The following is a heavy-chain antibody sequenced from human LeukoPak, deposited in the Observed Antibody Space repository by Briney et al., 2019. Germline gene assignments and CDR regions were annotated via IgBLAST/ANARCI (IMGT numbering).Heavy chain of an antibody. CDR3: ARAPAIFGIIEAFDI. V-gene: IGHV1-46*01. J-gene: IGHJ3*02. CDR1: GYTFTSYY. D-gene: IGHD3-3*01. Sequence: GASVKVSCKASGYTFTSYYMHWVRQAPGQGLEWMGIINPSGGSTSYAQKFQGRVTMTRDTSTSTAYMELSSLRSEDTAVYYCARAPAIFGIIEAFDIWGQGTMVTVSS. CDR2: INPSGGST.